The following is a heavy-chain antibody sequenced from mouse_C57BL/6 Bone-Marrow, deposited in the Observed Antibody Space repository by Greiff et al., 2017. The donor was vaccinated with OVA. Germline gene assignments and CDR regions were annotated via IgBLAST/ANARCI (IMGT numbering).Heavy chain of an antibody. D-gene: IGHD1-1*01. CDR3: ARDSYGSSYEFAY. V-gene: IGHV3-6*01. CDR1: GYSITSGYY. Sequence: VQLKQSGPGLVKPSQSLSLTCSVTGYSITSGYYWNWIRQFPGNKLEWMGYISYDGSNNYNPSLKNRISITRDTSKNQFFLKLNSVTTEDTATYYCARDSYGSSYEFAYWGQGTLVTVSA. J-gene: IGHJ3*01. CDR2: ISYDGSN.